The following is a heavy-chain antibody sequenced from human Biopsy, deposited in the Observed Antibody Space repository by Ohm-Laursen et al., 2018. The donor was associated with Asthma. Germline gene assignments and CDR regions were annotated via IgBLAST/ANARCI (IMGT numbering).Heavy chain of an antibody. J-gene: IGHJ4*02. CDR1: GGTFSTFG. CDR3: ARDYDGDYVQRHLPLAY. D-gene: IGHD4-17*01. CDR2: IIPFYGTA. Sequence: VKISCKASGGTFSTFGISWVRQAPGQGLEWMGRIIPFYGTATYAQNFQDRLTLTADESMSTAYMELSSLRSEDAAVYFCARDYDGDYVQRHLPLAYWGQGTLVTVSS. V-gene: IGHV1-69*13.